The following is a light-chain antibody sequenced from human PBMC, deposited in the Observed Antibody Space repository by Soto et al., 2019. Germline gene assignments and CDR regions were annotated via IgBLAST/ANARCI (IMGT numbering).Light chain of an antibody. CDR2: AAS. CDR1: QSINSD. V-gene: IGKV1-39*01. CDR3: QQSNISPRT. Sequence: DIQMTQYPSSLSASIGDIVTITCRASQSINSDLNWYQQKPGKPPKVLIYAASSLQSGVPPRFSGSGSGTDFTLTISSLQPEDLATYYCQQSNISPRTFRQGTKLEIK. J-gene: IGKJ2*01.